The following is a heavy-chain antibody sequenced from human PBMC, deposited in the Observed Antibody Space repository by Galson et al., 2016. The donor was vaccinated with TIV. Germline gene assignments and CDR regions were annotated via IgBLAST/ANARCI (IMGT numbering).Heavy chain of an antibody. CDR1: GFTFSSNG. V-gene: IGHV3-30*18. CDR3: TKDKGTYFDSYYYGMNV. Sequence: SLRLSCAASGFTFSSNGVHWVRQAPGKGLEWVAFISYDGGDKYYADSVRGRFTISRDNSKNMLYLQMNSLRAEETAVYYCTKDKGTYFDSYYYGMNVWGQGTTVTVSS. J-gene: IGHJ6*02. D-gene: IGHD3-22*01. CDR2: ISYDGGDK.